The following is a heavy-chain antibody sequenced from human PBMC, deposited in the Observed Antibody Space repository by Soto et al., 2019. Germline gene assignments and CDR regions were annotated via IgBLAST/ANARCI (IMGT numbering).Heavy chain of an antibody. CDR1: GFTFSSYA. D-gene: IGHD6-19*01. CDR3: ASRSSGWYFDY. V-gene: IGHV3-23*01. CDR2: ISGSGGST. J-gene: IGHJ4*02. Sequence: GGSLRLSCAASGFTFSSYAMNWVRQGPGKGLEWVSVISGSGGSTYYADSVKGRFTISRDNSKNTLYLQMNSLRAEDTAVYYCASRSSGWYFDYWGQGTLVTVSS.